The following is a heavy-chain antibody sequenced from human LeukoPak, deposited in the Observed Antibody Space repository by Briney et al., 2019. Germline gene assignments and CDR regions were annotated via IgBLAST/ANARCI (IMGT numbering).Heavy chain of an antibody. J-gene: IGHJ4*02. CDR1: AFTFGGYA. CDR2: IFGGGGSA. Sequence: PGGSLRLSCAASAFTFGGYAMYWVRQAAGKGLEWVSCIFGGGGSAHYADSVKGRFTISRDNSKNTVYLQMDSLRVEDTAIYYCAKTTTGYSSGRYPAWPIDYWGQGTLVTVSS. V-gene: IGHV3-23*01. CDR3: AKTTTGYSSGRYPAWPIDY. D-gene: IGHD2-15*01.